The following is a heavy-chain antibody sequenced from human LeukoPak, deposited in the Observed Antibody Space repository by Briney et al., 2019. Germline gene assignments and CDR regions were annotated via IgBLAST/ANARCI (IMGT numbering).Heavy chain of an antibody. CDR3: ARDHITRGYFDY. V-gene: IGHV4-59*01. D-gene: IGHD3-10*01. CDR2: IYYSGST. CDR1: GGSISSYY. J-gene: IGHJ4*02. Sequence: SETLSLTCTVSGGSISSYYWSWIRQPPGKGLEWIGYIYYSGSTNYNPSLKSRVTISVDTSKNQFSLKLSSVTAADTAVYYCARDHITRGYFDYWGQGTLVTVSS.